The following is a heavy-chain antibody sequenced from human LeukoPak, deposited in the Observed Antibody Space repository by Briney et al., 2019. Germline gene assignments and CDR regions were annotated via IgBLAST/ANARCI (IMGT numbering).Heavy chain of an antibody. CDR3: ARSALGDFWSGPPNI. J-gene: IGHJ3*02. CDR2: IIPIFGTA. D-gene: IGHD3-3*01. Sequence: GASVKVSCKASGGTFSSYAISWVRQAPGQGLEWMGGIIPIFGTANYAQKFQGRVTITADESTSTAYMELSSLRSEDTAVYYCARSALGDFWSGPPNIWGQGTMVTVSS. V-gene: IGHV1-69*13. CDR1: GGTFSSYA.